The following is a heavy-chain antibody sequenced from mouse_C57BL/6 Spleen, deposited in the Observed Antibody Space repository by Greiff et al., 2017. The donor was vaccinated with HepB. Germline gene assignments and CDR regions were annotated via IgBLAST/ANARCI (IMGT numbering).Heavy chain of an antibody. CDR3: TTYKRYFDV. CDR1: GFNIKDDY. D-gene: IGHD1-3*01. CDR2: IDPENGDT. V-gene: IGHV14-4*01. J-gene: IGHJ1*03. Sequence: VQLKQSGAELVRPGASVKLSCTASGFNIKDDYMHWVKQRPEQGLEWIGWIDPENGDTEYASKFQGKATITADTSSNTAYLQLSSLTSEDTAVYYCTTYKRYFDVWGTGTTVTVSS.